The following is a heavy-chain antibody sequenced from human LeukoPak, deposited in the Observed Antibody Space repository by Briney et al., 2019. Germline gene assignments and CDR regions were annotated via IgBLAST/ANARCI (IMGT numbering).Heavy chain of an antibody. Sequence: SQTLSLTCTVSGDSISSANYYWTWIRQPADRGLEWIGRISAIIGTSYDPSLKSRVTISVDTFKNQFSLNLNSVTAADTAVYYCARGGFPGYSASWFYWGQGTLVTVSS. CDR3: ARGGFPGYSASWFY. D-gene: IGHD6-13*01. J-gene: IGHJ4*02. CDR2: ISAIIGT. V-gene: IGHV4-61*02. CDR1: GDSISSANYY.